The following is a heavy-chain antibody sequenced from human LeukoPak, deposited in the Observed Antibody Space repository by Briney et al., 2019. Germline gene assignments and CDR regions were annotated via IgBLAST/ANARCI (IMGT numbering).Heavy chain of an antibody. D-gene: IGHD2-15*01. Sequence: TGGSLRLSCAASGFTFSSYAMSWVRQAPGKGLEWVSAISGRGGSTYYADSVKGRFTISRDNSKNTLYLQMTSLRAEDTAVYYCAKASLGYCSGGSCSPYDYWGQGTLVTVSS. CDR3: AKASLGYCSGGSCSPYDY. CDR2: ISGRGGST. J-gene: IGHJ4*02. V-gene: IGHV3-23*01. CDR1: GFTFSSYA.